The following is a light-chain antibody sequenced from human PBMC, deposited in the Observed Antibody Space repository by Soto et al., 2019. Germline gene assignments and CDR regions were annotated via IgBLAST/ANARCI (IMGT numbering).Light chain of an antibody. CDR1: QSVSSSY. Sequence: EIVLTQSPGTLSLSPGERATLSCRASQSVSSSYLAWYQQKPGQAPRLLIYGASSRATGIPDRFSGSGSGTNFTLTISRLEPEDFAVYYCQQYGRSPLTFGGGTKAELK. CDR3: QQYGRSPLT. V-gene: IGKV3-20*01. J-gene: IGKJ4*01. CDR2: GAS.